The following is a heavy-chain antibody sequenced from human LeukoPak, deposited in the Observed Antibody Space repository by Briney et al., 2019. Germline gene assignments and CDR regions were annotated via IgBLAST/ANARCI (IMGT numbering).Heavy chain of an antibody. CDR2: IIPIFGTA. Sequence: SVKVSCKASGGTFSSYAISWVRQAPGQGLEWMGGIIPIFGTANYAQKFQGRVTITTDESTSTAYMELSSLRSVDTAVYYCARVSRGERPHYGAIDYWGQGTLVTVSS. CDR1: GGTFSSYA. D-gene: IGHD4-17*01. CDR3: ARVSRGERPHYGAIDY. V-gene: IGHV1-69*05. J-gene: IGHJ4*02.